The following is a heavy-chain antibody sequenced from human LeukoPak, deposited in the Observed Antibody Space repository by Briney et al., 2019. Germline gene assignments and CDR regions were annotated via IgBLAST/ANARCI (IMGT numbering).Heavy chain of an antibody. J-gene: IGHJ4*02. CDR2: ISSISSYI. CDR1: GFTFSSYS. Sequence: GGSLRLSCAASGFTFSSYSMNWVRQAPGKGLEWVSAISSISSYIYYADSVKGRVTISRDNSKNSLYLHMNSLRAEDTAVYYCPKARTYSGSGSLLFDYWGQGTLVTVSS. D-gene: IGHD3-10*01. CDR3: PKARTYSGSGSLLFDY. V-gene: IGHV3-21*04.